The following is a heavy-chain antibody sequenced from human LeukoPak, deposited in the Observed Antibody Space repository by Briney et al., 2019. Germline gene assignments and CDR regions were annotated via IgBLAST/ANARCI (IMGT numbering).Heavy chain of an antibody. CDR3: AKVEAAHYYYYYMNV. Sequence: PGGSLRLSCAASGSTFSSYAMSWVRQAPGKGLEWVSAISGSGGSTYYADSVKGRFTISRDNSKNTLYLQMNSLRAEDTAVYYCAKVEAAHYYYYYMNVWGKGTTVTVSS. V-gene: IGHV3-23*01. J-gene: IGHJ6*03. CDR1: GSTFSSYA. CDR2: ISGSGGST. D-gene: IGHD6-6*01.